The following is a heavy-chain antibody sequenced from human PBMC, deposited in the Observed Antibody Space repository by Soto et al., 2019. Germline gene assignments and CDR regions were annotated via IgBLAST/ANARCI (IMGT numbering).Heavy chain of an antibody. D-gene: IGHD3-22*01. CDR2: IWYDGSNE. J-gene: IGHJ3*02. V-gene: IGHV3-33*01. CDR1: GFSFSSYG. CDR3: ASDRDYYDNSGYALDI. Sequence: QVQLVESGGGVVQPGKSLRLSCAASGFSFSSYGMHWVRQAPGKGLEWVAVIWYDGSNEDYADSVKGRFAISRDNSKNTLYLQMNSLRADDTAVYYCASDRDYYDNSGYALDIWGQGTVVTVSS.